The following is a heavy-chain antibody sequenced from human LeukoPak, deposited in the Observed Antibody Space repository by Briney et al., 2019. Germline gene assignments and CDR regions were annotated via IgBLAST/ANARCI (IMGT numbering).Heavy chain of an antibody. J-gene: IGHJ4*02. CDR3: AKSGFYFDY. V-gene: IGHV4-59*08. CDR1: GDSISNYY. D-gene: IGHD5-12*01. Sequence: PSETLSLTCTVSGDSISNYYWSWIRQPPGKGPEWIGYISYSGGTNYNPSLKSRVTMSVDTATNEFALNVSAVTAADTVVYYCAKSGFYFDYWGRGSMVSVSS. CDR2: ISYSGGT.